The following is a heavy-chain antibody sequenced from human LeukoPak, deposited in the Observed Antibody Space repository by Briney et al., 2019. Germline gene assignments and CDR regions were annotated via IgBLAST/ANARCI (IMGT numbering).Heavy chain of an antibody. D-gene: IGHD2-21*01. CDR3: AGGQGDSENFYFPFDF. J-gene: IGHJ4*02. V-gene: IGHV4-34*01. CDR2: INHRGST. Sequence: SETLSLTCAVYSGSFSGYSWSWLRQPPGKGLEWIGEINHRGSTNHNPSLKSRVTISADTSKSQFSLNLSAVTAADTAVYYCAGGQGDSENFYFPFDFWGQGTLVTVSS. CDR1: SGSFSGYS.